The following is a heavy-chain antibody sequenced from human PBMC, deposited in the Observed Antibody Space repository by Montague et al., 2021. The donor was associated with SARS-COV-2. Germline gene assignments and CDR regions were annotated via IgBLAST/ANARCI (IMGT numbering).Heavy chain of an antibody. CDR1: GGSISSGDYF. J-gene: IGHJ2*01. V-gene: IGHV4-39*01. CDR2: ISYSGRP. D-gene: IGHD1-26*01. Sequence: SETLSLTCTVSGGSISSGDYFWGWIRQPPLKGLEWNGIISYSGRPHHNRSLPSRVTLSADTSNNQLSLRLSTVTAADTAVYYCAGQVGGGLWYFDVWGRGTLVTVSS. CDR3: AGQVGGGLWYFDV.